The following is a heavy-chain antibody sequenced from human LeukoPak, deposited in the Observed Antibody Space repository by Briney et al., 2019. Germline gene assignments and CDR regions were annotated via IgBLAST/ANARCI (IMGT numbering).Heavy chain of an antibody. CDR1: GFTFSSYA. CDR3: ARDSPVDY. J-gene: IGHJ4*02. CDR2: ISYDGSNK. Sequence: GGSLRLSCAASGFTFSSYAMHWVRQAPGKGLEWVAVISYDGSNKYYADSVKGRFTISRDNSKNTLYLQMNSLRAEDTAVYYCARDSPVDYWGQGTLVTVSS. V-gene: IGHV3-30*04.